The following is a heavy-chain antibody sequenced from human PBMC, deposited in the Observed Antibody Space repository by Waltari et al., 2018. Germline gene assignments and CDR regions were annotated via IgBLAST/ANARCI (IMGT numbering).Heavy chain of an antibody. V-gene: IGHV3-48*04. CDR2: ISSVGTT. CDR1: GFTFSRYN. D-gene: IGHD3-10*01. J-gene: IGHJ6*03. CDR3: ARAKTGDYYYYYMDV. Sequence: EVQLVESGGGLVQPGGSLSLSCAAAGFTFSRYNMNWVRQAPGKGLEVLSYISSVGTTNYADSVKGRFTISRDNADNSLSLQMNSLRAEDTAVYYCARAKTGDYYYYYMDVWGKGTTVTISS.